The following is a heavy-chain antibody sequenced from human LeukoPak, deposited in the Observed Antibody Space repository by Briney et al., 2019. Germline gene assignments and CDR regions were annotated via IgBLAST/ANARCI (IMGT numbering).Heavy chain of an antibody. CDR1: GFTFSSYA. CDR3: AKQEGSGWYFDAFDI. D-gene: IGHD6-19*01. CDR2: ISGSGGST. J-gene: IGHJ3*02. V-gene: IGHV3-23*01. Sequence: GGSLRLSCAASGFTFSSYAMSWVRQAPGKGLEWVSAISGSGGSTYYAGSVKGRFTISRDNSKNTLYLQMNSLRAEDTAVYYCAKQEGSGWYFDAFDIWGQGTMVTVSS.